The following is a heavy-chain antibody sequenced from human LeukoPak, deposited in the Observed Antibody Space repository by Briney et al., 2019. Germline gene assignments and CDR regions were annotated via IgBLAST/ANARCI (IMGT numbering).Heavy chain of an antibody. V-gene: IGHV4-31*03. J-gene: IGHJ3*02. Sequence: PSQTLSLTCTVSGGSISSGGDYGSWIRQHPGKGLEWIWYIYYSRSTYYNPSLKSRVTISVDTSKNQFSLQLSSVTAADTAVYYCDRRGRGTAAFDIWGQGTMVSVSS. CDR1: GGSISSGGDY. D-gene: IGHD3-16*01. CDR2: IYYSRST. CDR3: DRRGRGTAAFDI.